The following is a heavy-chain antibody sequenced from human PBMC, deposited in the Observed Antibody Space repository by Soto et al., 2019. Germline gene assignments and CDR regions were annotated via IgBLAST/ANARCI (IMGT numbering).Heavy chain of an antibody. CDR3: ARGDTHSLYYYDGSGYYYSDY. CDR1: GGSFSGYY. D-gene: IGHD3-22*01. Sequence: QVQLQQWGAGLLKPSETLSLTCAVYGGSFSGYYWSWIRQPPGKGLEWNGEINHSGSSNYNPSLKSRFTISVDTSKHQFSLKLSSGTAADTAVYYCARGDTHSLYYYDGSGYYYSDYWGQGTLVTVSS. CDR2: INHSGSS. J-gene: IGHJ4*02. V-gene: IGHV4-34*01.